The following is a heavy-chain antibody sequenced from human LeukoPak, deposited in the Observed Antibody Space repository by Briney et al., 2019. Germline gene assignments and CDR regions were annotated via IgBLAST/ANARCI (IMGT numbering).Heavy chain of an antibody. CDR2: IKRIIDGGTT. V-gene: IGHV3-15*01. J-gene: IGHJ4*02. CDR3: AAQGGSGDLRY. CDR1: GFTFSNTW. Sequence: GGSLRLSCAVSGFTFSNTWMNWVGQAPGKGLEWVGRIKRIIDGGTTDYAAPVKGRFTVSRDDSINTLYLQMSSLKTEDTAVYYCAAQGGSGDLRYWGQGTLVTVSS. D-gene: IGHD4-17*01.